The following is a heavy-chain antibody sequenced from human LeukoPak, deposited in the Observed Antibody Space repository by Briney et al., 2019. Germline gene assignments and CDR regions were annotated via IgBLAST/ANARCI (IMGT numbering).Heavy chain of an antibody. J-gene: IGHJ5*02. CDR2: IKQDGSEK. Sequence: PGGSLRLSCAASGFTFSSYWMSWVRQAPGKGLEWVANIKQDGSEKYYVDSVKGRFTISRDNAKNSLYLQMNSLRAEDTAVYYCARDLITGTTDWFDPWGQGTLVTVSS. D-gene: IGHD1-7*01. V-gene: IGHV3-7*01. CDR1: GFTFSSYW. CDR3: ARDLITGTTDWFDP.